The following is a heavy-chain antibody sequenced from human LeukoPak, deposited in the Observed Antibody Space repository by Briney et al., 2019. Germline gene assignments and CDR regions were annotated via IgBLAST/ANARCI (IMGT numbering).Heavy chain of an antibody. CDR2: IYYSGST. Sequence: PSETLSLTCTVSGGSISSSSYYWGWIRQPPGKGLEWIGSIYYSGSTYYNPSLKSRVTISVDTSKNQFSLKLSSVTAADTAVYYCARARFYCSSTSCYVRIYYYYYMDVWGKGTTVTVSS. CDR1: GGSISSSSYY. J-gene: IGHJ6*03. CDR3: ARARFYCSSTSCYVRIYYYYYMDV. V-gene: IGHV4-39*01. D-gene: IGHD2-2*01.